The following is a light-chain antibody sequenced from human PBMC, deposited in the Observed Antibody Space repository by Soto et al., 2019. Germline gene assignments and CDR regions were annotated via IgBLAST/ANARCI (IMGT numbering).Light chain of an antibody. CDR1: NIGRKS. CDR3: QVWDSSSDHAV. Sequence: SYELTQPPSVSVAPGKTASITCGGNNIGRKSVHWYQQKPGQAPVLVIYYDSDRPSGIPERFSGSNSGNTATLTISRVEAGDEADYYCQVWDSSSDHAVFGGGTKLTVL. V-gene: IGLV3-21*04. CDR2: YDS. J-gene: IGLJ2*01.